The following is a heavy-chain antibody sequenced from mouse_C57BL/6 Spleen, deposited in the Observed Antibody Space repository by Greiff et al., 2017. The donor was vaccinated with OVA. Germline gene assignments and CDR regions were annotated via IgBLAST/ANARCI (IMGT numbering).Heavy chain of an antibody. Sequence: VQLQQSGPGMVKPSQSLSLTCTVTGYSITSGYAWHWIRHFPGNKLEWMGYISYSGSTNYNPSLKSRISITHDTSKNHFFLKLNSVTTEDTATYYCARGGYYDGSSDAMDYWGQGTSVTVSS. V-gene: IGHV3-1*01. CDR3: ARGGYYDGSSDAMDY. J-gene: IGHJ4*01. D-gene: IGHD1-1*01. CDR2: ISYSGST. CDR1: GYSITSGYA.